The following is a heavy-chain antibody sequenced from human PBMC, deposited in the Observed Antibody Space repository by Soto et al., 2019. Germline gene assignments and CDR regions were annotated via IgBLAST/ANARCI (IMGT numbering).Heavy chain of an antibody. D-gene: IGHD3-22*01. J-gene: IGHJ4*02. CDR2: IYHSGST. CDR3: ARTYYYDSTGYYFFDY. CDR1: GGSISSGGYS. V-gene: IGHV4-30-2*01. Sequence: SETLSLTCAVSGGSISSGGYSWSWIRQPPGKGLEWIGYIYHSGSTYYNPSLKSRVTISVDRSKNQFSLKLSSVTAADRAVYYCARTYYYDSTGYYFFDYWGQGALVTVSS.